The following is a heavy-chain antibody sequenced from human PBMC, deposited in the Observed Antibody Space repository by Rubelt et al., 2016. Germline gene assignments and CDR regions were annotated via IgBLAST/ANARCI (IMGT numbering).Heavy chain of an antibody. CDR2: INPSGGTT. J-gene: IGHJ4*02. CDR1: GDTFTNYY. Sequence: QMQLVQSGAEVKQPGASVKVSRKASGDTFTNYYIHWVRQAPGQGLEWLGLINPSGGTTNSAPKFQDRVTMTRDTSTTTVSMELDSLRSEDTAIYYCAGGEKTIVTLAYWGQGTLVTVSS. D-gene: IGHD3-9*01. V-gene: IGHV1-46*01. CDR3: AGGEKTIVTLAY.